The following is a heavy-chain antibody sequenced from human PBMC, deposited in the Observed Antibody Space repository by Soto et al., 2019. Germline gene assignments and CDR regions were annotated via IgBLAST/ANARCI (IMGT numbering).Heavy chain of an antibody. CDR1: GFSFSADGVG. CDR2: IYWDDDT. V-gene: IGHV2-5*02. CDR3: AHASGGTSWPNDAFDV. D-gene: IGHD2-2*01. J-gene: IGHJ3*01. Sequence: QITLKESGPTLVKPTQTLTLTCIFSGFSFSADGVGVGWIRQPPGKALEWLALIYWDDDTRYRPSLKSRLPITKDPSKNQVFLTMTNMDPLDTATYYCAHASGGTSWPNDAFDVWGQGTVVTVSS.